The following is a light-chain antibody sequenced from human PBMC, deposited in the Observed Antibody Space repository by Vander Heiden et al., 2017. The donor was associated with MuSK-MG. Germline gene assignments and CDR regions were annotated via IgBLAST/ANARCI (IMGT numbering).Light chain of an antibody. V-gene: IGKV1-33*01. Sequence: DIQMTQSPSSLSASVGDRVTITCQASQDISNYLNWYQQKPGKAPKLLIYDASNLETGVPSRFSGSGSGTDFTFTISSLQPEDIATYYCQQDDNLPITFGGGTKVETK. CDR1: QDISNY. CDR3: QQDDNLPIT. J-gene: IGKJ4*01. CDR2: DAS.